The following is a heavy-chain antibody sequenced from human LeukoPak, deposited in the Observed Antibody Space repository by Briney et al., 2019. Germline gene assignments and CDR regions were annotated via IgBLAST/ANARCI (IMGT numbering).Heavy chain of an antibody. J-gene: IGHJ4*02. D-gene: IGHD2-2*01. CDR3: ARDTSQPVLIDS. V-gene: IGHV3-21*05. CDR1: GFTFSRFA. CDR2: INTDSSDI. Sequence: GGSLRLSCAASGFTFSRFAMNWVRQAPGKGLEWISYINTDSSDIHYADSAKGRFTVSRDNARNTLFLHLSSLRAEDSAVYYCARDTSQPVLIDSWGQGTLVTVSS.